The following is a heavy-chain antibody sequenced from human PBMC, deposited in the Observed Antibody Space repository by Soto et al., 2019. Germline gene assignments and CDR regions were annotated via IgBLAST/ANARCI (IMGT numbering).Heavy chain of an antibody. CDR1: GFSFGTYW. CDR2: INSDGSST. D-gene: IGHD3-3*01. V-gene: IGHV3-74*01. CDR3: AREPVITIFGVVTTLAHYGMDV. J-gene: IGHJ6*02. Sequence: GSLRLSCAASGFSFGTYWMHWVRQVPGKGLVWVSRINSDGSSTSYADSVEGRFTISRDNAKNTLYLQMISLRAEDTAVYYCAREPVITIFGVVTTLAHYGMDVWGQGTTVTVSS.